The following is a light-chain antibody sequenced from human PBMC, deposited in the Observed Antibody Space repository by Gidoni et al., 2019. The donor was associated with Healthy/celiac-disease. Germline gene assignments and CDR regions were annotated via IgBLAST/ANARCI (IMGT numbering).Light chain of an antibody. CDR1: KVGDKY. V-gene: IGLV3-1*01. J-gene: IGLJ2*01. CDR2: QDS. Sequence: SYELTQPPSVPVSPGQTASITCSGDKVGDKYACWYQQKPGQSPVLVIYQDSKRPSGIPERFSGSNSGNTATLTISGTQAMDEADYYCQAWDSSTYVVFGGGTNLTVL. CDR3: QAWDSSTYVV.